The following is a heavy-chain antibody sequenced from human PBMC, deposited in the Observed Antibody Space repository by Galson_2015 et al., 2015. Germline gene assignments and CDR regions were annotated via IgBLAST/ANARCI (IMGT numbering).Heavy chain of an antibody. CDR1: GFTSSSYG. CDR3: ARVEPSMVRGGCMDV. V-gene: IGHV3-33*01. Sequence: SLRLSCAASGFTSSSYGMHWVRQAPGKGLEWVAVIWYDGSNKYYADSVKGRFTISRDNSKNTLYLQMNSLRAEDTAVYYCARVEPSMVRGGCMDVWGQGTPVTVSS. J-gene: IGHJ6*02. CDR2: IWYDGSNK. D-gene: IGHD3-10*01.